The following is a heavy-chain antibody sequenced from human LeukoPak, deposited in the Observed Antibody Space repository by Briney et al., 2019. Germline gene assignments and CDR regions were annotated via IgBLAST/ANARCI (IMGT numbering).Heavy chain of an antibody. D-gene: IGHD3-22*01. CDR3: AKDVSTIVVADEY. J-gene: IGHJ4*02. Sequence: RGSPRLSCAPSGFTFSSYDMSWVRLAPGEGLEWVSVIRGSGVRKYYAGAVKGRFTTSRDNSKNTLYLQMNSLRAEDTAVYYCAKDVSTIVVADEYWGQGTLVTVSS. CDR2: IRGSGVRK. V-gene: IGHV3-23*01. CDR1: GFTFSSYD.